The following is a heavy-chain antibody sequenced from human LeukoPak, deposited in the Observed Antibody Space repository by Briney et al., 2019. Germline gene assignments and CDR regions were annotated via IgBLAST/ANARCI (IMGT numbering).Heavy chain of an antibody. J-gene: IGHJ3*02. CDR1: GFTFSSYW. CDR2: INSDGSGT. D-gene: IGHD1-7*01. V-gene: IGHV3-74*01. Sequence: GGSLRLSCAASGFTFSSYWFHWVRQAPGKGLVWVSRINSDGSGTTYADSVKGRFTISRDNAKSTLFLQMNSLRAEDTALYYCARTTSMNYVGDAFHIWGQGTMVTVPS. CDR3: ARTTSMNYVGDAFHI.